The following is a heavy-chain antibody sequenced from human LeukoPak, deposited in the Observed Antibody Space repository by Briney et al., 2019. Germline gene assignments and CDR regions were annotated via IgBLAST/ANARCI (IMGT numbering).Heavy chain of an antibody. CDR3: ARDRYDSSGYYYYDY. Sequence: SETLSLTCTVSGGSISSCYWSWIRQPAGKGLEWIGRIYTSGSTNYNPSLKSRVTMSVDTSKNQFSLKLSSVTAADTAVYYCARDRYDSSGYYYYDYWGQGTLVTVSS. D-gene: IGHD3-22*01. CDR2: IYTSGST. V-gene: IGHV4-4*07. J-gene: IGHJ4*02. CDR1: GGSISSCY.